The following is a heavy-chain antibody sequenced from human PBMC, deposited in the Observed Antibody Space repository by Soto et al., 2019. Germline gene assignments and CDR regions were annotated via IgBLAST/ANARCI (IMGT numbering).Heavy chain of an antibody. D-gene: IGHD3-10*01. J-gene: IGHJ6*02. V-gene: IGHV3-33*01. CDR3: ARGRRLLWYGEPTSRGMDV. Sequence: GGSLRLSCAASGFTFSSYGMHWVRQAPGKGLEWVAVIWYDGSNKYYADSVKGRFTISRDNSKNTLYLQMNSLRAEDTAVYYCARGRRLLWYGEPTSRGMDVRGQGTTVTVSS. CDR1: GFTFSSYG. CDR2: IWYDGSNK.